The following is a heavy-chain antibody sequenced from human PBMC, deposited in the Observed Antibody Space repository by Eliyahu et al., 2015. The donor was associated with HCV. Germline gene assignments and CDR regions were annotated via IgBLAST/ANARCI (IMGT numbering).Heavy chain of an antibody. CDR1: GVTLXEYA. CDR2: ISGSGGTT. D-gene: IGHD2-8*01. Sequence: EVKVLESGGGLVQPGGSLRLSCAVSGVTLXEYAMSWVRQAPGKGLGWVSXAISGSGGTTYYADSVKGRFTISRDNSKNTVYLHVNSLRPEDTAVYYCAKDRYCTIPRCPFDYWGPGTLVTVSS. J-gene: IGHJ4*02. CDR3: AKDRYCTIPRCPFDY. V-gene: IGHV3-23*01.